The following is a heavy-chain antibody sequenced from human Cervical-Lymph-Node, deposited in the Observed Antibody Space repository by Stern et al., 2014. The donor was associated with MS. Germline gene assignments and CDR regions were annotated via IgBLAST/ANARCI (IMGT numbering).Heavy chain of an antibody. D-gene: IGHD6-13*01. CDR1: GFTFSSYG. V-gene: IGHV3-33*01. J-gene: IGHJ4*02. CDR2: IWYDGSNK. CDR3: ARDSYSSSWYNYFDY. Sequence: VQLVESGGGVVQPGGSLRLSCAASGFTFSSYGMHWVRQAPGKGLEWVAVIWYDGSNKYYADSVKGRFTISRDNSKNTLYLQVHSLRAEDTAVYYGARDSYSSSWYNYFDYWGQGTLVTVSS.